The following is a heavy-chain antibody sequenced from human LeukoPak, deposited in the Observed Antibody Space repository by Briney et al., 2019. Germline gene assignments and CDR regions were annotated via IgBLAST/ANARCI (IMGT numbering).Heavy chain of an antibody. V-gene: IGHV3-7*03. J-gene: IGHJ1*01. CDR3: AKNMGRWLVTQTAEYFQN. CDR1: GFTFSSYA. Sequence: GGSLRLSCAASGFTFSSYAMHWVRQAPGKGLEWVANIKQDGSEKYYVDSVKGRFTISRDNAKNTLFLQMNSLRAADTAVYYCAKNMGRWLVTQTAEYFQNWGQGSLVTVSS. CDR2: IKQDGSEK. D-gene: IGHD6-19*01.